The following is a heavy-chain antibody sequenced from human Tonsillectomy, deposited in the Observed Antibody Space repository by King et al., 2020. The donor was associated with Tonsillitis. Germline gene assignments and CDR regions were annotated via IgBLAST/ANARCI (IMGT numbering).Heavy chain of an antibody. D-gene: IGHD2-15*01. V-gene: IGHV3-11*06. CDR1: GFTFSDYY. Sequence: VQLVESGGGLVKPGGSLRLSCAASGFTFSDYYMSWIRQAPGKGLEWVSYISSSSSYTNYADSVKGRFTISRDNAKNSLYLQMNRLRAEDTAVYYCARGRYCSGGSCYFPTIDYYCMDVWGQGTTVTVSS. J-gene: IGHJ6*02. CDR3: ARGRYCSGGSCYFPTIDYYCMDV. CDR2: ISSSSSYT.